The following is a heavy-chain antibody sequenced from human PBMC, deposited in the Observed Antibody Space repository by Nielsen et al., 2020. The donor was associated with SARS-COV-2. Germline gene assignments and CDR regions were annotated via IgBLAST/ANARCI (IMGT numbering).Heavy chain of an antibody. CDR3: ARTAAGGYYDILTGYQSENAFDI. CDR2: INHSGST. D-gene: IGHD3-9*01. V-gene: IGHV4-34*01. Sequence: WIRQPPGKGLEWIGEINHSGSTNYNPSLKSRVTISVDTSKNQFSLKLSSVTAADTAVYYCARTAAGGYYDILTGYQSENAFDIWGQGTMVTVSS. J-gene: IGHJ3*02.